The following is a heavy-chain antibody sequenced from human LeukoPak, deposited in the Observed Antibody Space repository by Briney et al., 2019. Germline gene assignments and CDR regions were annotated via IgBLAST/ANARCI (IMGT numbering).Heavy chain of an antibody. CDR2: INSDGRST. Sequence: GGSLRVSCAASGFTFSSYWMHWVRQVPGKGLVWVSRINSDGRSTSYADSVKGRFTISRDNAKNTLYLQMNSLRAEDTAVYYCARDAHSSGWYYFDYWGQGTLVTVSS. CDR3: ARDAHSSGWYYFDY. D-gene: IGHD6-19*01. J-gene: IGHJ4*02. CDR1: GFTFSSYW. V-gene: IGHV3-74*01.